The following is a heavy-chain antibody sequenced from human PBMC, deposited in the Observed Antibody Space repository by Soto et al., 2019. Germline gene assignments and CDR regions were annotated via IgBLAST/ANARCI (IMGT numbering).Heavy chain of an antibody. Sequence: QVQLQESGPGLVKPSQTLSLTCTVSGGSISSGGYYWSWIRQHPGKGLEWIGYIYYSGSTYYNPSLKSRVTISVDTSKNQCSLKLSSVTAADTAVYYCARKIVVATKEEGFDYWGQGTLVTVSS. CDR3: ARKIVVATKEEGFDY. CDR2: IYYSGST. J-gene: IGHJ4*02. D-gene: IGHD5-12*01. V-gene: IGHV4-31*03. CDR1: GGSISSGGYY.